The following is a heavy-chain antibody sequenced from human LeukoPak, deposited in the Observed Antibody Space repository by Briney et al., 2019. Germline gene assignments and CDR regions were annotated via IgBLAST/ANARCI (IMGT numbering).Heavy chain of an antibody. D-gene: IGHD1-26*01. CDR1: GGSISSGTYY. Sequence: PSETLSLTHTVSGGSISSGTYYWSWIRQPAGKGLEWLGRIYSSGSTHFNPSLKSRITISLDTSKNQFSLKLSSVTAADTAVYYCATGGLPTTAWYFALWGRGTLVTVSS. V-gene: IGHV4-61*02. CDR2: IYSSGST. J-gene: IGHJ2*01. CDR3: ATGGLPTTAWYFAL.